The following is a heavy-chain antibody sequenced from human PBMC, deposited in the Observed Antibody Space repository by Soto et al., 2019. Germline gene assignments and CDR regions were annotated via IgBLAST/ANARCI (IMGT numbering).Heavy chain of an antibody. CDR3: ARDWTSRILRSGMDV. CDR2: IWYDGSNK. D-gene: IGHD2-15*01. J-gene: IGHJ6*02. V-gene: IGHV3-33*01. CDR1: GFTFSSYG. Sequence: QVQLVESGGGVVQPGRSLRLSCAASGFTFSSYGMHWVRQAPGKGLEWVAVIWYDGSNKYYADSVKGRFTISRDNSKHTLYLPMNSLRAEDTAVYYCARDWTSRILRSGMDVWGQGTTVTVSS.